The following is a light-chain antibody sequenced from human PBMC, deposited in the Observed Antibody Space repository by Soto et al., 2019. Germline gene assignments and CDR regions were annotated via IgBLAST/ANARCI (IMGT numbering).Light chain of an antibody. CDR1: SSNIGSNP. J-gene: IGLJ2*01. CDR2: NNN. V-gene: IGLV1-44*01. CDR3: VAWDDSLNGVL. Sequence: QSALTQPPSASGTPGQRVTFSCSGSSSNIGSNPVHWYQQLPGTAPKLLIHNNNQRPSGVPDRFSGSKSGTSASLAISGLQSGDEADYYCVAWDDSLNGVLFGGGTKLTVL.